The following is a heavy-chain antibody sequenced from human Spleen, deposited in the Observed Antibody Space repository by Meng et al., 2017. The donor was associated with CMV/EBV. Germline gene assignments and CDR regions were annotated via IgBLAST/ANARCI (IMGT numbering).Heavy chain of an antibody. CDR1: GVPVSSYY. CDR2: IFYTGNT. D-gene: IGHD3-22*01. V-gene: IGHV4-59*02. CDR3: ARVDSSGYYLTFDY. J-gene: IGHJ4*02. Sequence: SETLSLTCTVSGVPVSSYYWSWIRQSPGKGLEWIGYIFYTGNTNYNPSLKTRVTISLDTSKNQFSLNLSSVTAADTAVYYCARVDSSGYYLTFDYWGQGTLVTVSS.